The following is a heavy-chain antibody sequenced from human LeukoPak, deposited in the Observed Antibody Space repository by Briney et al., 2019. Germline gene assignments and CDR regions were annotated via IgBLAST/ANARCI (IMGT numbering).Heavy chain of an antibody. CDR3: ARGPYDFWSGYPRDYFDY. CDR1: GYTFSSYY. D-gene: IGHD3-3*01. CDR2: INPSGGST. Sequence: ASVKVSCKASGYTFSSYYMHWVRQAPGQGLEWMGIINPSGGSTTYAQKFQGRVTMTRDTSTSTVYMDLGSLRSEDTAVYYFARGPYDFWSGYPRDYFDYWGQGTLVTVSS. J-gene: IGHJ4*02. V-gene: IGHV1-46*01.